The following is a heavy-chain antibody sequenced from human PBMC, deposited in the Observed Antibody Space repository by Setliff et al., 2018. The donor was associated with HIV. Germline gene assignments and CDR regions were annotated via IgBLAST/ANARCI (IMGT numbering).Heavy chain of an antibody. D-gene: IGHD6-13*01. CDR3: ARVPTSSWYVTTQRTKEYFHH. J-gene: IGHJ1*01. CDR2: IFYSGST. CDR1: GDSINYKY. Sequence: PSETLSLTCTVSGDSINYKYWSWIRQSPGKGLEWIGYIFYSGSTNYNPSLKSRVTIFVDTSRNQFSLRLSSVTAADTAIYYCARVPTSSWYVTTQRTKEYFHHWGQGTLVTVSS. V-gene: IGHV4-59*12.